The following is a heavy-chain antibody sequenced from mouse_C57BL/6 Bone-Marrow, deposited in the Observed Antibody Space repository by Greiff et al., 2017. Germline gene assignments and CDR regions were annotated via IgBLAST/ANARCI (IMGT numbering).Heavy chain of an antibody. CDR3: AREDWRFYYAMDD. V-gene: IGHV1-55*01. D-gene: IGHD4-1*01. Sequence: VQLQQSGAELVKPGASVKMSCKASGYTFTSYWITWVKQRPGQGLEWIGDIYPGSGSTNYNEKFKSKATLTVDTSSSTAYMQLSSLTSEDSAVYYCAREDWRFYYAMDDWGQGTSVTVSS. CDR1: GYTFTSYW. J-gene: IGHJ4*01. CDR2: IYPGSGST.